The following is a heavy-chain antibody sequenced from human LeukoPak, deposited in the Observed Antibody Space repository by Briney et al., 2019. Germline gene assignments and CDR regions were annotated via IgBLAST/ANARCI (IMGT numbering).Heavy chain of an antibody. J-gene: IGHJ6*03. CDR1: GFTFSDYY. V-gene: IGHV3-11*04. CDR2: ISSSGSTI. CDR3: ARVVVPATIFSKYYYYYMDV. D-gene: IGHD2-2*02. Sequence: PGGSLRLSCAASGFTFSDYYMSWIRQAPGKGLEWVSYISSSGSTIYYADSVKGRFTISRDNAKNSLYLQMNSLRAEDTAVYYCARVVVPATIFSKYYYYYMDVWGKGTTVTVSS.